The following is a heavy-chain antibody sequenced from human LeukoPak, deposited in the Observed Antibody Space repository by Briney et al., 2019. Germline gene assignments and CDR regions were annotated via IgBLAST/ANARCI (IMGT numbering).Heavy chain of an antibody. CDR1: GFTFDDYA. Sequence: GGSLRLSCAASGFTFDDYAMHWVRQAPGKGLEWVSGISGSGGSTYYADSVKGRFTISRDNSKNTLYLQMNSLRAEDTAVYYCAKSYDILRRGPSASAGSRLALNWFDPWGQGTLVTVSS. D-gene: IGHD3-9*01. CDR2: ISGSGGST. CDR3: AKSYDILRRGPSASAGSRLALNWFDP. V-gene: IGHV3-23*01. J-gene: IGHJ5*02.